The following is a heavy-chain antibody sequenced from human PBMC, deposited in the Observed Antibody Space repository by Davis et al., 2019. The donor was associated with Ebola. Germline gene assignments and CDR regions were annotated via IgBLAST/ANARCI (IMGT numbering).Heavy chain of an antibody. CDR1: GYSFTDYW. CDR3: VRRPSLVGAPFDY. V-gene: IGHV5-51*01. CDR2: IYPGDFDS. J-gene: IGHJ4*02. D-gene: IGHD1-26*01. Sequence: GESLKISCKGSGYSFTDYWVGWVRQMPGKGLEWMGLIYPGDFDSRYRPSFQGQVTISVDKSISAAYLQWSSLKASDSGTYYCVRRPSLVGAPFDYWGQGTLVTVSS.